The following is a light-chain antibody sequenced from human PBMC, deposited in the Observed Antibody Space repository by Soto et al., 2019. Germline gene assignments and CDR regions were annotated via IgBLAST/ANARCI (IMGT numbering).Light chain of an antibody. J-gene: IGLJ3*02. V-gene: IGLV2-11*01. CDR3: CSYACNSLWV. CDR1: SSDVGGYNY. Sequence: QYALTQPSSVSGSLGQSVTISCTGTSSDVGGYNYVSWYQQHPGKAPKLVIYDVSKRPSGVPDRFSGSKSANTASLTISGLKAGDEADYSCCSYACNSLWVFGGGTKLTVL. CDR2: DVS.